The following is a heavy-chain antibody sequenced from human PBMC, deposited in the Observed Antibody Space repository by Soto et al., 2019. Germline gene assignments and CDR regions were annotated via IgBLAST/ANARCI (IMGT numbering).Heavy chain of an antibody. CDR3: ARRIADYYDPPGRWFDP. V-gene: IGHV1-18*01. D-gene: IGHD3-22*01. J-gene: IGHJ5*02. Sequence: ASVKVSCKASGYTFTSYGISWVRQAPGQGLEWMGWISAYNGNTNYAQKPQGRHTMTTDTSTSTAYMELRSLRSDATAVYYSARRIADYYDPPGRWFDPWGQGTLVTVSS. CDR2: ISAYNGNT. CDR1: GYTFTSYG.